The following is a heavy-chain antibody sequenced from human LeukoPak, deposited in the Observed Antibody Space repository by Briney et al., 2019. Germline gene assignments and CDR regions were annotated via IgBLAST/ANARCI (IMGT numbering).Heavy chain of an antibody. V-gene: IGHV3-48*02. CDR2: IKSSGTTR. CDR1: GFTFSSYS. Sequence: GGSLRLSCAASGFTFSSYSMNWVRQAPGKGLEWISYIKSSGTTRYYADSVRGRFTVSRDNAKNSLSLQMDSLRDEDTAVYYCTRDRDIFDIWGQGTMVTVSS. J-gene: IGHJ3*02. D-gene: IGHD3-10*01. CDR3: TRDRDIFDI.